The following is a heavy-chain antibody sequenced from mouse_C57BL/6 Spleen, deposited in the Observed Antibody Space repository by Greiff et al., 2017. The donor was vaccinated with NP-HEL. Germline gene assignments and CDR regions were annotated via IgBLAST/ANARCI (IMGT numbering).Heavy chain of an antibody. J-gene: IGHJ4*01. CDR2: INPSTGGT. Sequence: EVKLVESGPELVKPGASVKISCKASGYSFTGYYMNWVKQSPEKSLEWIGEINPSTGGTTYNQKFKAKATLTVDKSSSTAYMQLKSLTSEDSAVYYCARVLRPYYAMDYWGQGTSVTVSS. V-gene: IGHV1-42*01. CDR3: ARVLRPYYAMDY. CDR1: GYSFTGYY.